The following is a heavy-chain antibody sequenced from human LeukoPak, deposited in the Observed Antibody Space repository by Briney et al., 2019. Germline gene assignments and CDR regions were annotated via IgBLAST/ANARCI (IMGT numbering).Heavy chain of an antibody. V-gene: IGHV4-30-2*01. CDR2: IYHSGST. J-gene: IGHJ5*02. CDR1: GGSISSGGYS. Sequence: SETLSLTCAVSGGSISSGGYSWSWIRQPPGKGLEWIGYIYHSGSTYYNPSPKSRVTISVDRSKNQFSLKLSSVTAADTAVYYCARRIVVKNWFDPWGQGTLVTVSS. CDR3: ARRIVVKNWFDP. D-gene: IGHD2-21*01.